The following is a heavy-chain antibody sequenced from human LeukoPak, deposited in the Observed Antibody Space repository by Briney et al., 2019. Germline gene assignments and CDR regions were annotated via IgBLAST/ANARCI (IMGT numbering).Heavy chain of an antibody. Sequence: SETLSLTCTVSGGSINSSSYYWSWIRQPAGKGLEWIGRIYTSGSTNYNPSLKSRVTISVDTSKNQFSLRLSSVTAADTAVYYCARTYYYGSGNYYFDYWGQGTLVTVSS. V-gene: IGHV4-61*02. J-gene: IGHJ4*02. CDR3: ARTYYYGSGNYYFDY. D-gene: IGHD3-10*01. CDR2: IYTSGST. CDR1: GGSINSSSYY.